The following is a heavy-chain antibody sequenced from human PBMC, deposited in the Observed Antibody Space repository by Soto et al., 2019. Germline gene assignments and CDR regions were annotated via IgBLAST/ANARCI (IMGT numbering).Heavy chain of an antibody. CDR2: IWYDGSNK. D-gene: IGHD2-15*01. CDR1: GFTFSSYG. J-gene: IGHJ4*02. CDR3: ARDIVSIYYFDY. V-gene: IGHV3-33*01. Sequence: GGSLRLSCAASGFTFSSYGMHWVRQAPGKGLEWVAVIWYDGSNKYYADSVKGRFTISRDNSKNTLYLQMNSLRAEDTAVYYCARDIVSIYYFDYWGQGTLVTVSS.